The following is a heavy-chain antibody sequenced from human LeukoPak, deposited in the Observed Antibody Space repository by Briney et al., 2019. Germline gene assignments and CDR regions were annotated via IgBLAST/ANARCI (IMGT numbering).Heavy chain of an antibody. V-gene: IGHV3-30*02. Sequence: PGGSLGLSCAASGFTFSSYSMNWVRQAPGKGLEWVAFIRYDGSNKYYADSVKGRFTISRDNSKNTLYLQMNSLRAEDTAVYYCAKGSSTWSDMDVWGKGTTVTVSS. D-gene: IGHD6-13*01. CDR1: GFTFSSYS. J-gene: IGHJ6*03. CDR2: IRYDGSNK. CDR3: AKGSSTWSDMDV.